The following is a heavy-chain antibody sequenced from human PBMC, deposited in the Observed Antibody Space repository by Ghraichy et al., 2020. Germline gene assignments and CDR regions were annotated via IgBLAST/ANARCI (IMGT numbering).Heavy chain of an antibody. J-gene: IGHJ4*02. V-gene: IGHV4-39*01. Sequence: SQTLSLTCTVSGGSITSVSNFWAWIRQPPGKGLEGIGSTYYSGSPYYNPSLKSRVTISVDTSKNQFSLNLSSATAADTAVYYCARQRGGKGSSMDYWGQGTLVTVSS. CDR2: TYYSGSP. D-gene: IGHD6-6*01. CDR1: GGSITSVSNF. CDR3: ARQRGGKGSSMDY.